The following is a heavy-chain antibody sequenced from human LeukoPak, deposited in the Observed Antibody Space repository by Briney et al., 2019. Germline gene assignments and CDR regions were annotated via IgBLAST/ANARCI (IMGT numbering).Heavy chain of an antibody. CDR1: GFIFSRHW. CDR3: ARAIADYGDTYYFDY. V-gene: IGHV3-7*01. CDR2: IKPDGNEK. J-gene: IGHJ4*02. Sequence: PGGSLRLSCVASGFIFSRHWMSWVRQAPGKGLSWVANIKPDGNEKYYVDSVKGRFTISRDNAKNSLYLQMNSLRAEDTSVYYCARAIADYGDTYYFDYWGQGTLVTVTS. D-gene: IGHD4-17*01.